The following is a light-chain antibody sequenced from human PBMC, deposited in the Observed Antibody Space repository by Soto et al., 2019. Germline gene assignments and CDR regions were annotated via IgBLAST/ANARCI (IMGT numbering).Light chain of an antibody. J-gene: IGKJ4*01. CDR3: QQYNDWPLT. Sequence: EIVMTQSPATLSVSPGDGATLSCRASQSVDSNLAWYQQKPGQTPRLLIYGASTRPTGIPARFSGSGSGTEFTLTINSLQSEDSAVYYCQQYNDWPLTFGGGTKVDIK. V-gene: IGKV3D-15*01. CDR2: GAS. CDR1: QSVDSN.